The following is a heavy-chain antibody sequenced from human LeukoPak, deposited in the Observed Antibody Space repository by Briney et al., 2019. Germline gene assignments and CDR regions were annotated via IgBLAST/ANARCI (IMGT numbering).Heavy chain of an antibody. D-gene: IGHD2-15*01. Sequence: SVTVSCKASGGTFSSYAISWVRQAPGQGLEWMGGIIPIFGTANYAQKFQGRVTITADESTSTAYMELSSLRSEDTAVYYCARGPYCSGGSCYFGPSAHYYYYGMDVWGQGTTVTVSS. CDR2: IIPIFGTA. J-gene: IGHJ6*02. V-gene: IGHV1-69*13. CDR3: ARGPYCSGGSCYFGPSAHYYYYGMDV. CDR1: GGTFSSYA.